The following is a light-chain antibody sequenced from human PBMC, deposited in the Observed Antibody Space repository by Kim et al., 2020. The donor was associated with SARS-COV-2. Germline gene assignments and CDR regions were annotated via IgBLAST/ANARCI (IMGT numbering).Light chain of an antibody. CDR2: AAS. CDR3: QQYGGSPQS. V-gene: IGKV3-20*01. J-gene: IGKJ2*01. Sequence: LSPGERATLSCRASQSVSSRHLAWYQQKRGQPPRLLIYAASSRATGIPDRCSGSGSGTDFTLTINRLEPEDFAVYHCQQYGGSPQSFGQGTKLEI. CDR1: QSVSSRH.